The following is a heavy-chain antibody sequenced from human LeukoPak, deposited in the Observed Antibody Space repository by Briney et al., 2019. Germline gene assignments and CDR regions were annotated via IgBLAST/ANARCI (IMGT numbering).Heavy chain of an antibody. CDR3: ARDYCSSTSCLFDY. J-gene: IGHJ4*02. D-gene: IGHD2-2*01. CDR1: GYTFTGYA. CDR2: INAGNGNT. Sequence: ASVKVSCKASGYTFTGYAIQWVRQAPGQRLEWMGWINAGNGNTKYSQKFQGRVAMTRDTSISTAFMELTRLRSDDTAVYYCARDYCSSTSCLFDYWGQGTLVTVSS. V-gene: IGHV1-3*01.